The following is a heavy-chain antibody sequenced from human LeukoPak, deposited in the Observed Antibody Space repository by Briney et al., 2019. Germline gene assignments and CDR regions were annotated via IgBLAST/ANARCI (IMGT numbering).Heavy chain of an antibody. J-gene: IGHJ6*02. CDR1: GYTFTSHG. D-gene: IGHD3-16*01. CDR3: ARGEAPGTVFGGMAV. CDR2: IIPIFGTA. Sequence: SVKVSCKASGYTFTSHGISWVRQAPGQGLEWMGGIIPIFGTANYAQKFQGRVTITADESTSTAYMELSSLRSEDTAVYYCARGEAPGTVFGGMAVWGQGTAVTVSS. V-gene: IGHV1-69*13.